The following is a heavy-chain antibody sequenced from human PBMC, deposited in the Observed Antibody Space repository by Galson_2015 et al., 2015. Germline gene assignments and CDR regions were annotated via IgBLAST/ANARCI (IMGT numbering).Heavy chain of an antibody. CDR1: EFTFSSYY. V-gene: IGHV3-21*01. J-gene: IGHJ4*02. CDR3: ARQILDYDFWSGYYPTNFDY. CDR2: ISSTTTYI. D-gene: IGHD3-3*01. Sequence: SLRLSCAASEFTFSSYYMSWVRQAPGKGLEWVSSISSTTTYIYYADSVKGRFTISRDNAKNSLYLQMNSLGAEDTAVYYCARQILDYDFWSGYYPTNFDYWGQGTLVTVYS.